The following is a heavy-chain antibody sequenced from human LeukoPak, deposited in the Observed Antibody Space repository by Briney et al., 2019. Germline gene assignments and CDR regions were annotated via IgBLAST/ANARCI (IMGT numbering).Heavy chain of an antibody. V-gene: IGHV4-39*01. J-gene: IGHJ4*02. D-gene: IGHD2-15*01. CDR2: IYYSGST. CDR3: AGGGVVVVAATAYDY. CDR1: GGSFSGYY. Sequence: SETLSLTCAVYGGSFSGYYWGWIRQPPGKGLEWIGSIYYSGSTYYNPSLKSRVTISVDTSKNQFSLKLNSVTAADTAVYYCAGGGVVVVAATAYDYWGQGTLVTVSS.